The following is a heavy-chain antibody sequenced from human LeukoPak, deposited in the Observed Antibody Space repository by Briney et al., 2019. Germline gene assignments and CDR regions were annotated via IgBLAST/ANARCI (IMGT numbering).Heavy chain of an antibody. V-gene: IGHV3-74*01. D-gene: IGHD2-15*01. Sequence: PGGSLRLSCAASGFTFSSHWMHWVRQAPGKGLVWVSGISTDGSRPRYADSVNGRFTISRDNAKNTLYLQMNSLRAEDTAVYFCVRDGQGSTPLVYWGQGTLVTVSS. J-gene: IGHJ4*02. CDR2: ISTDGSRP. CDR3: VRDGQGSTPLVY. CDR1: GFTFSSHW.